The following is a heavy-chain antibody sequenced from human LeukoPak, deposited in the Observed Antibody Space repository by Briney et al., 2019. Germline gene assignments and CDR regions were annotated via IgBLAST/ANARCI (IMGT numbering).Heavy chain of an antibody. CDR1: GGTFSSYA. J-gene: IGHJ4*02. Sequence: WASVKVSCKASGGTFSSYAISWVRQAPGQGLEWMGGIIPIFGTANYAQKFQGRVTITADESTSTAYMELSSLRSEDTAVYYCAGSIGGRIDYWGQGTLVTVSS. V-gene: IGHV1-69*13. CDR2: IIPIFGTA. D-gene: IGHD2-15*01. CDR3: AGSIGGRIDY.